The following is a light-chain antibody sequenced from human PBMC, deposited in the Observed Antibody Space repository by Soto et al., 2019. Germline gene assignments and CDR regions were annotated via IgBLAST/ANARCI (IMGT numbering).Light chain of an antibody. CDR1: QDISDF. J-gene: IGKJ4*01. CDR3: QQYDNIPLT. V-gene: IGKV1-33*01. CDR2: DAS. Sequence: DFQMTQNPSSLSASVGDRVTITCQASQDISDFLNWYQQKPGAAPKLLIYDASNLQAGVPSRFSGSGSGTDFTFTISSLQPEDVATYYCQQYDNIPLTFAGGTKVDI.